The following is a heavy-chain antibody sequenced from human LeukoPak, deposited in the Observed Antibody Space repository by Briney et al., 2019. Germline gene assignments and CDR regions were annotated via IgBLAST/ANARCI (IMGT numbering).Heavy chain of an antibody. D-gene: IGHD3-22*01. CDR2: IYYSGST. J-gene: IGHJ4*02. Sequence: SETLSLTCTVSGGSISSSNYYWGWIRQPPGKGLEWIGSIYYSGSTYYNPSLKSRVTISVDTSKNQFSLKLSSVTAADTAVYYCARANYYDSSGVRYWGQGTLVTVSS. CDR3: ARANYYDSSGVRY. V-gene: IGHV4-39*07. CDR1: GGSISSSNYY.